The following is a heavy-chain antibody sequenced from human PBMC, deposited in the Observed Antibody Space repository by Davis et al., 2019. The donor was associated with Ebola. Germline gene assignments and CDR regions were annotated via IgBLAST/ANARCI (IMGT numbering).Heavy chain of an antibody. Sequence: PGGSLRLSCTVSGGSISSSSYYWGWIRRPPGKGLEWIGSIYYSGSTYYNPSLKSRVTISVDTSKNQFSLKLSSVTAADTAVYYCARRSVIAVAGYLYFDYWGQGTLVTVSS. CDR3: ARRSVIAVAGYLYFDY. D-gene: IGHD6-19*01. J-gene: IGHJ4*02. V-gene: IGHV4-39*01. CDR1: GGSISSSSYY. CDR2: IYYSGST.